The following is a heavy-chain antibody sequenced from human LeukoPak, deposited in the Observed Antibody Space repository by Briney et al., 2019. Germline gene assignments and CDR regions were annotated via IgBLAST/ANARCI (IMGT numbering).Heavy chain of an antibody. J-gene: IGHJ3*02. CDR2: IIPTFGTA. CDR3: ARGGADYYDSSGYYRVGAFDI. Sequence: SVKVSCKASGGTFSSYAISWVRQAPGQGLEWMGRIIPTFGTANYAQKSQGRVTITTDESTSTAYMELSSLRSEDTAVYYCARGGADYYDSSGYYRVGAFDIWGQGTMVTVSS. CDR1: GGTFSSYA. V-gene: IGHV1-69*05. D-gene: IGHD3-22*01.